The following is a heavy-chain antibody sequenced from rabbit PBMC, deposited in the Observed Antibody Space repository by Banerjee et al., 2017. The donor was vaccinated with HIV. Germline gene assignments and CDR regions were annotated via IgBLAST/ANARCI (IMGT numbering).Heavy chain of an antibody. D-gene: IGHD6-1*01. CDR3: ARDISDDAGYGYSYYFNL. V-gene: IGHV1S45*01. CDR1: GFSFSSSYY. CDR2: IYGGSSGST. Sequence: QEQLVESGGGLVQPEGSLTLTCKASGFSFSSSYYMCWVRQAPGKGLEWIACIYGGSSGSTYYASWAKGRFTISKTSSTTVTLQMTSLTAADTATYFCARDISDDAGYGYSYYFNLWGQGTLVTVS. J-gene: IGHJ4*01.